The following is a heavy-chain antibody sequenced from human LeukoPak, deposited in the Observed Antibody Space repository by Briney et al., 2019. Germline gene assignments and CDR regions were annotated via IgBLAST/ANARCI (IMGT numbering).Heavy chain of an antibody. Sequence: SETLSLTCAVSGGSISSSSYYWGWIRQPPGKGLEWIGSIYYSGSTYYNPSLKSRVTISVDTSKNQFSLKLSSVTAADTAVYYCARHFIRRGFDYWGQGTLVTVSS. CDR2: IYYSGST. J-gene: IGHJ4*02. V-gene: IGHV4-39*01. CDR1: GGSISSSSYY. CDR3: ARHFIRRGFDY. D-gene: IGHD3-16*01.